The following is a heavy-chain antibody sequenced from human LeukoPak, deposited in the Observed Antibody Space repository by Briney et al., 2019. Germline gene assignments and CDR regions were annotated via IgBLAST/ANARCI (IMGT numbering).Heavy chain of an antibody. CDR3: ARGSTYYDSSGQVPFDY. V-gene: IGHV3-48*01. CDR2: ISSSSSTI. D-gene: IGHD3-22*01. CDR1: GFTFSTYA. J-gene: IGHJ4*02. Sequence: GRSLRLSCAASGFTFSTYAMHWVRQAPGKGLEWVSYISSSSSTIYYADSVKGRFTISRDNAKNSLYLQMNSLRAEDTAVYYCARGSTYYDSSGQVPFDYWGQGTLVTVSS.